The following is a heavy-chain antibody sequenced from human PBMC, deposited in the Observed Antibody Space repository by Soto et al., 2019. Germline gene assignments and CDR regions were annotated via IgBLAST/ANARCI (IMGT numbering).Heavy chain of an antibody. J-gene: IGHJ5*02. CDR1: KYTLSSYT. D-gene: IGHD2-15*01. CDR3: AGGRGLGDGFDP. V-gene: IGHV1-3*01. CDR2: INGGNGHT. Sequence: QVQLVQSGAEVKKPGASVRISCTASKYTLSSYTIHWLRQAPGQRLEWMGWINGGNGHTKYSQNFQGAVTFTRDTSASTAYMELSSRRSEDTAVYFCAGGRGLGDGFDPWGQGTLVTVSS.